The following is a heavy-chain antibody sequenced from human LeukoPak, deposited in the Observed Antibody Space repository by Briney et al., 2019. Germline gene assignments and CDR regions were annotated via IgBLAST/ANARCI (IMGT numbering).Heavy chain of an antibody. V-gene: IGHV1-18*01. Sequence: ASVKVSCKASGYSFVLYGLSWVRQAPGQGPEWMGWISTYNGNTKYAEKFQGRVTMTTDTPTSTAYMELRSLRSDDTAVYYCARDEDYGIFVNVDYWGQGTLVTVSS. CDR3: ARDEDYGIFVNVDY. CDR1: GYSFVLYG. J-gene: IGHJ4*02. CDR2: ISTYNGNT. D-gene: IGHD4-17*01.